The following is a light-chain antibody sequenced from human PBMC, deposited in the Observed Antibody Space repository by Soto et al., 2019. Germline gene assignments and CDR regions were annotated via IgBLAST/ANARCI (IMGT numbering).Light chain of an antibody. CDR1: SSDVGGYDC. J-gene: IGLJ1*01. CDR2: EVS. Sequence: QSVLTQPASVSGSPGQSITISCTGTSSDVGGYDCVSWYQQHPGKAPKLMISEVSNRPSGVSNRFSGSKSGNTASLTISGLQAEDEADYYCSSYTSSTTLFYVFGTGTKVTVL. CDR3: SSYTSSTTLFYV. V-gene: IGLV2-14*01.